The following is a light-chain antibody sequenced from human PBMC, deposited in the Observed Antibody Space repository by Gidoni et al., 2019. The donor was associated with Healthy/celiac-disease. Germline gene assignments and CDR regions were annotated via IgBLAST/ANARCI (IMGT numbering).Light chain of an antibody. Sequence: QPASITCSGDKLGDKYACWYQQKPGQSPVLVIYQDSKRPSGIPERFSGSNSGNTATLTISGTQAMDEADYYCQAWDSSTYVVFGGGTKLTVL. V-gene: IGLV3-1*01. CDR3: QAWDSSTYVV. J-gene: IGLJ2*01. CDR2: QDS. CDR1: KLGDKY.